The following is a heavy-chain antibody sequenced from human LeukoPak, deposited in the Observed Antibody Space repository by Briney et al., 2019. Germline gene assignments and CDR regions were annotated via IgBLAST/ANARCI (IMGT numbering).Heavy chain of an antibody. CDR2: ISGSGGST. D-gene: IGHD3-10*01. J-gene: IGHJ4*02. Sequence: GGSLRLSCAASGFTFSRYAMRSVRQAPGKGLEWVSAISGSGGSTYYADSVKGRFTISRDNSKKTLYLQMNSLRAEDTTVYYWTKENYSLEYWGQGTLVSVSS. CDR3: TKENYSLEY. CDR1: GFTFSRYA. V-gene: IGHV3-23*01.